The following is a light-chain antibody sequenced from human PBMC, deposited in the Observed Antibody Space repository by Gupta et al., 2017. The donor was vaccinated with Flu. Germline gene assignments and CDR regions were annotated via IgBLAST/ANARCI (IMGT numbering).Light chain of an antibody. CDR2: KVI. V-gene: IGLV2-14*01. CDR1: SSDIGGYDH. J-gene: IGLJ3*02. CDR3: LSYTSSGTFWV. Sequence: QPALTQPASLSGFPGQSITISCTGTSSDIGGYDHVSWYQHHPGKVPKLIIFKVINRPSGISNRFSASKSGNTASLTISGLQTEDEAHYYCLSYTSSGTFWVFGGGTRLTVL.